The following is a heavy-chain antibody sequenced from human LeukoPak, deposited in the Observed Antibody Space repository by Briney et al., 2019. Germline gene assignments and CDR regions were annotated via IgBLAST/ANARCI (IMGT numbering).Heavy chain of an antibody. Sequence: GGSLRLSCAAPGFTFSDYYMSWIRQAPGKGLEWVSYISSSGSTIYYADSVKGRFTISRDNARNSLYLQMNSLRAEDTAVYYCARGPSSGYPYYFDYWGQGTLVTVSS. CDR1: GFTFSDYY. CDR3: ARGPSSGYPYYFDY. CDR2: ISSSGSTI. J-gene: IGHJ4*02. D-gene: IGHD3-22*01. V-gene: IGHV3-11*04.